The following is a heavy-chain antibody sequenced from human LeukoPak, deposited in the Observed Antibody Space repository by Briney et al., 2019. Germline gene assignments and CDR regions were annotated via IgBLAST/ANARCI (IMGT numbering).Heavy chain of an antibody. CDR2: IGACNGNT. V-gene: IGHV1-18*01. J-gene: IGHJ3*02. Sequence: ASVKVSCKTSGFTFTTYGFSWVRQAPGRGLEWMGWIGACNGNTNYAQKFQGRVTMTTDTSTSTAYMELRSLRSDDTAVYYCARVGLWDLLKNAFDIWGQGTVVTVSS. CDR1: GFTFTTYG. CDR3: ARVGLWDLLKNAFDI. D-gene: IGHD1-26*01.